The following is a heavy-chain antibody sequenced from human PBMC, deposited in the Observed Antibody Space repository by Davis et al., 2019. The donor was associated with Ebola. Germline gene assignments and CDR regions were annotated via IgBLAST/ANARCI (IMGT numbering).Heavy chain of an antibody. J-gene: IGHJ4*02. D-gene: IGHD3-10*01. Sequence: LRLSCTVSGGSISSGDYYWSWIRQPPGKGLEWIGYIYYSGSTYYNPSLKSRVTISVDTSKNQFSLRLTSVTAADTAVYYCVRAFGSGSYYVWGQGTLVTVSS. V-gene: IGHV4-30-4*08. CDR2: IYYSGST. CDR3: VRAFGSGSYYV. CDR1: GGSISSGDYY.